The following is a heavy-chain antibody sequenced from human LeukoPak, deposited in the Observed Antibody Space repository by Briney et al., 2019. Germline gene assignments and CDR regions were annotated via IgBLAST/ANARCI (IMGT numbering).Heavy chain of an antibody. V-gene: IGHV3-30*04. Sequence: GGSLRLSCAASGFTFSSYAMHWVRQAPGKGLEWVAVISYDGSNKYYADSVKGRFTISRDNSKNTLYLQMNSLRAEDTAVYYCAKDGFLGDGYYFDYWGQGTLVTVSS. J-gene: IGHJ4*02. CDR2: ISYDGSNK. CDR3: AKDGFLGDGYYFDY. CDR1: GFTFSSYA. D-gene: IGHD3-3*01.